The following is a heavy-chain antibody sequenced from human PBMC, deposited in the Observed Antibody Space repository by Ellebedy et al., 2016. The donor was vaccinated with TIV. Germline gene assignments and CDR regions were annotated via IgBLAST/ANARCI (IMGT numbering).Heavy chain of an antibody. V-gene: IGHV4-59*01. D-gene: IGHD6-19*01. CDR2: IYYSGST. CDR3: ARSSGWDRFDY. CDR1: GGSISSYY. Sequence: MPSETLSLTCTVSGGSISSYYWSWIRQPPGKGLEWIGYIYYSGSTNYNPSLKRRVTIEVDTSTKQISLKLSSVTAADTAVYYCARSSGWDRFDYWGQGTLVTVSS. J-gene: IGHJ4*02.